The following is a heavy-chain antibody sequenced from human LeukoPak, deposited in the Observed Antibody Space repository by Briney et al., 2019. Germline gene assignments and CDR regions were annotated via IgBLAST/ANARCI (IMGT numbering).Heavy chain of an antibody. D-gene: IGHD6-19*01. V-gene: IGHV4-59*01. CDR2: IYYSGST. J-gene: IGHJ3*02. CDR1: GGSISSYY. CDR3: ARDSVAVEYIDAFDI. Sequence: KPSETLSLTCTVSGGSISSYYWSWIRQPPGKGLEWIGYIYYSGSTNYNPSLKSRVTISVDTSKNQSSLKLSSVTAADTAVYYCARDSVAVEYIDAFDIWGQGTMVTVSS.